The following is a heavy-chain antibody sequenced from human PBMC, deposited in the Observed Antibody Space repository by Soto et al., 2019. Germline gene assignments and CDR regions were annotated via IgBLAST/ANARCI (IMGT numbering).Heavy chain of an antibody. D-gene: IGHD3-3*01. V-gene: IGHV4-34*01. Sequence: SETLPLTCAVYGGSFSNYYWSWIRQPPGKGLEWIGEINHSGNTNYNPSLKSRVTISVDTSKNQFSLKLRSVTAADTAVYYCARAGIWISGVVTERGFDPWGQGTLVTVSS. CDR3: ARAGIWISGVVTERGFDP. CDR1: GGSFSNYY. CDR2: INHSGNT. J-gene: IGHJ5*02.